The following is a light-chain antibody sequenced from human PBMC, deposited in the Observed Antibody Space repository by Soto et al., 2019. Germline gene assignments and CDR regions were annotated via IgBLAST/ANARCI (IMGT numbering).Light chain of an antibody. V-gene: IGKV3-20*01. CDR1: QSVSGSY. J-gene: IGKJ2*01. Sequence: EIVLTQSPGTLSLSPGERATLSCRASQSVSGSYLAWYQQKPGQAPRLLMYGASSRATGIPDRFSGSGSGAGFTLTISRLEHEDVAMYYCQQYGSSPPYTFGQGTKLEMK. CDR3: QQYGSSPPYT. CDR2: GAS.